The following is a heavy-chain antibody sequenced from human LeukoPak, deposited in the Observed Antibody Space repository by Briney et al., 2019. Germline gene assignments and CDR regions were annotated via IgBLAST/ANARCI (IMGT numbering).Heavy chain of an antibody. CDR1: GFTVSSNY. CDR3: ARDPFGEFSLDC. J-gene: IGHJ4*02. CDR2: IYSGGST. Sequence: GGSLRLSCAASGFTVSSNYMSWVRQAPGKGLEWVSVIYSGGSTYYADSVKGRFTISRDNSKNTLYLQMNSLRAEDTAVYYCARDPFGEFSLDCWGQGTLVTVSS. V-gene: IGHV3-66*01. D-gene: IGHD3-10*01.